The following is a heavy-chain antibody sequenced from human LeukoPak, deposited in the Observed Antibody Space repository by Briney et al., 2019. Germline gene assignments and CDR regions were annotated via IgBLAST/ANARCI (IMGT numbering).Heavy chain of an antibody. CDR1: GYTFTVYY. J-gene: IGHJ3*01. CDR3: ASFYRTFDV. Sequence: GASVKVSCKASGYTFTVYYLHWVRQAPGQGLEWLRWMHPNSGGTMYAQKFQGRITMTRDTSINTAYMDLSRLRSDDTAVYYCASFYRTFDVWGQGTMVTVSS. D-gene: IGHD3-3*01. V-gene: IGHV1-2*02. CDR2: MHPNSGGT.